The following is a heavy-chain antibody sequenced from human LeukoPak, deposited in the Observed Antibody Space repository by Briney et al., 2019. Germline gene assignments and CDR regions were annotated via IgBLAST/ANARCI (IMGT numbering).Heavy chain of an antibody. Sequence: PSETLSLTCAVYGVSFSGYYWSWIRQPPGKGLEWIGEINHSGSTDYNPSLKSRVTISVDTSKNQFSLKLSSVTAADTAVYYCASRVFDYWGQGTLVTVSS. CDR2: INHSGST. V-gene: IGHV4-34*01. CDR3: ASRVFDY. CDR1: GVSFSGYY. J-gene: IGHJ4*02.